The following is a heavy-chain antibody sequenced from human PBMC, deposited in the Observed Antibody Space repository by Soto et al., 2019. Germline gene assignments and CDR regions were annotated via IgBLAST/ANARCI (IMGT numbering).Heavy chain of an antibody. CDR3: ARGANRLSEMSEFDP. CDR2: ISAYNGNT. CDR1: GYTFTSYG. J-gene: IGHJ5*02. D-gene: IGHD2-8*01. V-gene: IGHV1-18*01. Sequence: ASVKVSCKASGYTFTSYGISWVRQAPGQGLEWMGWISAYNGNTNYAQKLQGRVTMTTDTSTSTAYMELRSLRSDDTAVYYCARGANRLSEMSEFDPCGQGTLVTVSS.